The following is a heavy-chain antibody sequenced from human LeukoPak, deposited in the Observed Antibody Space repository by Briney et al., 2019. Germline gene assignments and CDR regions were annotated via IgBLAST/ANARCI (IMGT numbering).Heavy chain of an antibody. J-gene: IGHJ3*02. V-gene: IGHV1-18*01. CDR3: ATRNFGDYGAFDI. Sequence: ASVKVSCKASGYTFTSYGISWVRQAPGQGLEWMGWISAYNGNTNYAQKLQGRVTMTTDTSTSTAYMVLSSLRSEDTAVHYCATRNFGDYGAFDIWGQGTMVTVSS. CDR1: GYTFTSYG. D-gene: IGHD4-17*01. CDR2: ISAYNGNT.